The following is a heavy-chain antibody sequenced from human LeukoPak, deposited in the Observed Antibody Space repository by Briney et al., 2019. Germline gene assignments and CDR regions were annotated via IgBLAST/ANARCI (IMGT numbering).Heavy chain of an antibody. CDR1: GFTFSSYS. V-gene: IGHV3-21*01. J-gene: IGHJ4*02. D-gene: IGHD6-13*01. CDR3: ASHSSSWYFGY. Sequence: TGGSLRLSCAASGFTFSSYSMTWVRQAPGKGLEWVSSISSSSSYIYYADSVKGRFTISRDNAKNSLYLQMNSLRAEDTAVYYCASHSSSWYFGYWGQGTLVTVSS. CDR2: ISSSSSYI.